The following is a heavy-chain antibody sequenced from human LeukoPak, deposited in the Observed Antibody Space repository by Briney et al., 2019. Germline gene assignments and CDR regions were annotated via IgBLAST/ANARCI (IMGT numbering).Heavy chain of an antibody. CDR2: ISTAGDP. CDR1: GFTLSSYD. J-gene: IGHJ3*02. Sequence: PGGSLRLSCAASGFTLSSYDMSWVRQDKGTGLEWVSAISTAGDPYYLGSVKGRFTISRENAKNSFYLQMNSLRAGDTAVYYCAGQARPGSAEGAFDIWGQGTMVTVSS. V-gene: IGHV3-13*05. D-gene: IGHD2-2*01. CDR3: AGQARPGSAEGAFDI.